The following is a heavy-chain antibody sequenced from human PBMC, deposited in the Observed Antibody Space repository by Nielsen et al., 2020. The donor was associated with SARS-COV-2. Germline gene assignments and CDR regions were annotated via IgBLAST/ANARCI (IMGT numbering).Heavy chain of an antibody. Sequence: GESLKISCAASGFTFDDYGMSWVRQAPGKGLEYVSAISSNGGSTYYADSVKGRFTISRDNSKNTLYLQMSSLRAEDTAVYYCVKGIQLWLRSGFDYWGQGTLVTVSS. D-gene: IGHD5-18*01. CDR2: ISSNGGST. V-gene: IGHV3-64D*06. CDR1: GFTFDDYG. CDR3: VKGIQLWLRSGFDY. J-gene: IGHJ4*02.